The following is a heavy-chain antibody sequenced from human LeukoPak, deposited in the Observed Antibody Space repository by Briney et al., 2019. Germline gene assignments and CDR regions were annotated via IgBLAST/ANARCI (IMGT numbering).Heavy chain of an antibody. Sequence: SETLSLTCTVSSGSIGSYYWNWIRQSPGKGLEWIGYFLTSGNTHFNPSLKSRVTMSGDTSKSQVSLNLTSVTAADTAVYYCAGGGNYYGRLDYWGQGILVIVSS. CDR1: SGSIGSYY. CDR2: FLTSGNT. D-gene: IGHD1-26*01. CDR3: AGGGNYYGRLDY. V-gene: IGHV4-4*09. J-gene: IGHJ4*02.